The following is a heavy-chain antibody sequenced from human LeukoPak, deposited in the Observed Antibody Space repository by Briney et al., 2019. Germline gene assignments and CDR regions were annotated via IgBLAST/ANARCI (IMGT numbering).Heavy chain of an antibody. Sequence: GGSLRLSCAAYSFTFSSYGMHWVRQAPGKGLEWVAVISYDGSNKYYADSVKGRFTISRDNSKNTLYLQMNSLRAEDTAVYYCAGRAGDWFHFDYWGQGTLVTVSS. D-gene: IGHD7-27*01. CDR1: SFTFSSYG. J-gene: IGHJ4*02. CDR2: ISYDGSNK. V-gene: IGHV3-30*03. CDR3: AGRAGDWFHFDY.